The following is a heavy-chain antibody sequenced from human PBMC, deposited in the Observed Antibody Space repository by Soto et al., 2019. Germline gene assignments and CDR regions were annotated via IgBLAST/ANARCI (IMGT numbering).Heavy chain of an antibody. CDR1: GASISGYY. V-gene: IGHV4-4*07. J-gene: IGHJ5*02. CDR3: VRDGTKTLRDWFDP. Sequence: SETLSLTCTVSGASISGYYWSWIRKSAGKGLEWIGRIYATGTTDYNPSLKSRVMMSVDTTKKQFSLRLRSVTAADTAVYYCVRDGTKTLRDWFDPWGQGISVTVSS. CDR2: IYATGTT. D-gene: IGHD1-1*01.